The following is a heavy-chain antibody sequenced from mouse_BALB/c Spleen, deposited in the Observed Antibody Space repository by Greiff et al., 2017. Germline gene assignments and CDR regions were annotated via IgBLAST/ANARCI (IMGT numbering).Heavy chain of an antibody. V-gene: IGHV1-9*01. D-gene: IGHD2-13*01. CDR2: ILPGSGST. CDR1: GYTFTSYW. J-gene: IGHJ4*01. Sequence: QVQLQQPGAELVKPGASVKLSCKASGYTFTSYWMHWVKQRPGQGLEWIGEILPGSGSTNYNEKFKGKATFTADTSSNTAYMQLSSLTSEDSAVYYCARGGLAFAYWGQGTSVTVSS. CDR3: ARGGLAFAY.